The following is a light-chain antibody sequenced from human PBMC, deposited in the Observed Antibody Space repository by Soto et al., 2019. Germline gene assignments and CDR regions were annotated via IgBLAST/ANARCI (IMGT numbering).Light chain of an antibody. CDR3: QQYNSYCT. CDR2: KAS. CDR1: QSISSW. V-gene: IGKV1-5*03. J-gene: IGKJ1*01. Sequence: DIQIAQSPSTLSPSVRDKITNTFRASQSISSWLAWYQQKPGKAPKLLIYKASSLESGVPSRFSGSGSGTEFTLTISSLQPDDFATYYCQQYNSYCTFGQGTKVDIK.